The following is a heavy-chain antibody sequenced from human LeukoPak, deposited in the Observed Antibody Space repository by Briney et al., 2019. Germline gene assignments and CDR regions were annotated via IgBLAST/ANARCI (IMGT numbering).Heavy chain of an antibody. J-gene: IGHJ6*02. CDR1: GNSISNYA. CDR3: TTRACHAGGCSSSFYYYYGLHF. V-gene: IGHV1-69*13. Sequence: ASVKVSCKASGNSISNYAVSWVRRAPGQGFEWMGGIIPIFGTADYAQKFQGRVTITADQSMSTTYMALSSLKSEDTATYYCTTRACHAGGCSSSFYYYYGLHFWGQGTTVSV. CDR2: IIPIFGTA. D-gene: IGHD3-16*01.